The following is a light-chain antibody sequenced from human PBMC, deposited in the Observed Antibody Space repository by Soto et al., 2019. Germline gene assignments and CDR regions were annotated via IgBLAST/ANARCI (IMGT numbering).Light chain of an antibody. V-gene: IGLV1-51*01. CDR2: ENY. J-gene: IGLJ2*01. Sequence: QSVLTQPPSVSAAPGQKVTFSCSGSSSNIGHNYVSWYQQLPGTAPKLLIFENYKRPSGIPDRFSGSESGTSATLGITGLQTGDEADYYCGTWDNSLTAEVFGGGTKLTVL. CDR3: GTWDNSLTAEV. CDR1: SSNIGHNY.